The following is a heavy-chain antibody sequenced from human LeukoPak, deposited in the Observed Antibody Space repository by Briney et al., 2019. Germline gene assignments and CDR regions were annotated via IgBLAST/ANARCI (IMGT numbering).Heavy chain of an antibody. CDR1: GYTFTSYG. J-gene: IGHJ5*02. CDR3: ARDHGSGSYNWFDP. Sequence: ASVKVSCKASGYTFTSYGISWVRQAPGQGLEWMGWISAYNGNTNYAQKLQGRVTMTTDTSTSTASMELRSLRSADTAVYYCARDHGSGSYNWFDPWGQGTLVTVSS. V-gene: IGHV1-18*01. D-gene: IGHD3-10*01. CDR2: ISAYNGNT.